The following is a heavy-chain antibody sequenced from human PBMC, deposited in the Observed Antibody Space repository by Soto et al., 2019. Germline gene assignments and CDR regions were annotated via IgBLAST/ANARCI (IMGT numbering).Heavy chain of an antibody. CDR3: ARTSYYDKTGVFDY. Sequence: GGSLRLSCAASGFIFSDYGMHWVRQAPGKGLEWVALIWNDGSKEYYVDSVKGRFTISRDNLKNTVSLQMNGLRAEDTAVYYCARTSYYDKTGVFDYWGQGTPVTVSS. V-gene: IGHV3-33*01. J-gene: IGHJ4*02. CDR1: GFIFSDYG. D-gene: IGHD3-16*01. CDR2: IWNDGSKE.